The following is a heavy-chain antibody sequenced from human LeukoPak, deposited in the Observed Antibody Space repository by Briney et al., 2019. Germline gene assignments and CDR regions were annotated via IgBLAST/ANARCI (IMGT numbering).Heavy chain of an antibody. CDR1: GFTFDDYG. V-gene: IGHV3-20*04. CDR3: ARIDYGDYAGLDC. CDR2: INWNGGSS. D-gene: IGHD4-17*01. J-gene: IGHJ4*02. Sequence: GGSPRLSCAASGFTFDDYGMSWVRHAPGKGLKWVFGINWNGGSSVYADSVKGRITISRDNAKNSLYLQMHSLRAEDTALYYCARIDYGDYAGLDCWGQGTLVTVSS.